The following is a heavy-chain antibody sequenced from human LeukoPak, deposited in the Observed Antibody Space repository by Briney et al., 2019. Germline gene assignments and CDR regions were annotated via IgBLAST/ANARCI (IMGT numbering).Heavy chain of an antibody. CDR2: IWYDGSNK. J-gene: IGHJ4*02. V-gene: IGHV3-33*01. CDR3: TTHDYGDSIDY. Sequence: GRSLKLSCAASGFTFSSYGMHWVRQAPGKGLEWVAVIWYDGSNKYYADSVKGRFTISRDNSKNTLYLQMNSLKTEDTAVYYCTTHDYGDSIDYWGQGTLVTVSS. CDR1: GFTFSSYG. D-gene: IGHD4-17*01.